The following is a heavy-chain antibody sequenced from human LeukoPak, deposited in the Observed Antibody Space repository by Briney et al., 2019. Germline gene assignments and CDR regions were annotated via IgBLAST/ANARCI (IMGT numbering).Heavy chain of an antibody. D-gene: IGHD4-17*01. Sequence: GGSLRLSCAASGFTXSXXEMXWVXXAPGKXLEWVSYITSGSTIYYSDPVKGRFTISRDNPKNSLYLQMDSLRDEDTAVYYCARAYYGERPFDLWGRGTLVTVSS. CDR2: ITSGSTI. CDR1: GFTXSXXE. CDR3: ARAYYGERPFDL. J-gene: IGHJ2*01. V-gene: IGHV3-48*03.